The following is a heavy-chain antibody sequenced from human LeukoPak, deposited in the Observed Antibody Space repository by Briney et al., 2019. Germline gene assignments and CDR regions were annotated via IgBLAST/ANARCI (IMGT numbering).Heavy chain of an antibody. J-gene: IGHJ4*02. CDR2: VYTSGST. D-gene: IGHD2-2*01. CDR3: ARDRCSSTSCPFDY. Sequence: SETLSLTCTVSGGSISVYYWSWIRQPAGKGLEWIGRVYTSGSTNYSPSLKSRVTMSVDTSKNQFSLNLRSVTAADTAVYYCARDRCSSTSCPFDYWGQGTLVTVSS. CDR1: GGSISVYY. V-gene: IGHV4-4*07.